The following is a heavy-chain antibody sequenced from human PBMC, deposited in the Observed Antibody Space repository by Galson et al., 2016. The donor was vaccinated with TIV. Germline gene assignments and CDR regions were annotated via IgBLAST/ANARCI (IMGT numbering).Heavy chain of an antibody. CDR3: AKARMGADYYGSGSLDY. CDR1: AFTFSNFA. V-gene: IGHV3-23*01. D-gene: IGHD3-10*01. J-gene: IGHJ4*02. Sequence: SLRLSCAVSAFTFSNFAMSWVRQAPGKGLEWVSAISGRGDRTYYADSVKGRFTISRDNSKNTLYLQMNSLRVDDTAVYYCAKARMGADYYGSGSLDYWGQGTLVTVSS. CDR2: ISGRGDRT.